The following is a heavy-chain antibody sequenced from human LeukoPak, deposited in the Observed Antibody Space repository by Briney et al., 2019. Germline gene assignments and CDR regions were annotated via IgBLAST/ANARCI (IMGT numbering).Heavy chain of an antibody. V-gene: IGHV1-2*02. CDR3: ARAHYYDSSGYYNWFDP. J-gene: IGHJ5*02. CDR2: INPNSGGT. Sequence: ASVKVSCKASGYTFTGYYMHWVRQAPGQGLEWMGWINPNSGGTNYAQKFQGRVTMTRDTSISTAYMELSSLRSEDTAVYYCARAHYYDSSGYYNWFDPWGQGTLVTVSS. CDR1: GYTFTGYY. D-gene: IGHD3-22*01.